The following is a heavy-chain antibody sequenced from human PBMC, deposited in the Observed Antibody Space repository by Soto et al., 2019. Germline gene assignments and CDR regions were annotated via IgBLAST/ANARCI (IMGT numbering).Heavy chain of an antibody. CDR1: GVRFSDYA. V-gene: IGHV3-23*01. D-gene: IGHD4-17*01. Sequence: EVQVLESGGGLVQPGGSLRLSCAASGVRFSDYAMTWVRQVPGRGLEWVSSIFASGDNTQYADSVKGRFTISRENSRDTLYLQMNSLRVEDTAVYYCAGDPNGDYVGAFDSWGQGTMVTVPS. CDR2: IFASGDNT. CDR3: AGDPNGDYVGAFDS. J-gene: IGHJ3*02.